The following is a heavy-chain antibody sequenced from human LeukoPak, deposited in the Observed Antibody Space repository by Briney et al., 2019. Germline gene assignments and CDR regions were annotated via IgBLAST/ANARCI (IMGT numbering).Heavy chain of an antibody. CDR2: ISRSGGSP. CDR3: AESSLVARRGHFDY. CDR1: GYTLSRYA. Sequence: GGSQRLSCAACGYTLSRYAMSWVRQARGKGLEWVSAISRSGGSPYYPDCVKGRHIISLDNSNNTLYLQMTSLRADGGAVLYWAESSLVARRGHFDYWGQGGLVTVSS. V-gene: IGHV3-23*01. D-gene: IGHD6-6*01. J-gene: IGHJ4*02.